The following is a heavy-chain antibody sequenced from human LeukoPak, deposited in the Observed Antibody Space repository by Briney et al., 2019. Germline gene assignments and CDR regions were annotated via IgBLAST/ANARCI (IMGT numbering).Heavy chain of an antibody. Sequence: ASVKVSCKASGGTFSSYAISWVRQAPGQGLEWMGRIIPILGIANYAQKFQGRVTITADKSTSTAYMGLSSLRSEDTAVYYCARDGDGGNSDHWGQGTLVTVSS. CDR1: GGTFSSYA. CDR3: ARDGDGGNSDH. D-gene: IGHD4-23*01. CDR2: IIPILGIA. J-gene: IGHJ4*02. V-gene: IGHV1-69*04.